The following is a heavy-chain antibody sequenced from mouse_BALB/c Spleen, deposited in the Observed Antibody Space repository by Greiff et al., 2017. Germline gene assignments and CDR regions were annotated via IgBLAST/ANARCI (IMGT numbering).Heavy chain of an antibody. V-gene: IGHV3-2*02. CDR2: ISYSGST. CDR3: ARRPSYAMDY. Sequence: EVKLQESGPGLVKPSQSLSLTCTVTGYSITSDYAWNWIRQFPGNKLEWMGYISYSGSTSYNPSLKSRISITRDTSKNQFFLQLNSVTTEDTATYYCARRPSYAMDYWGQGTSVTVSS. J-gene: IGHJ4*01. CDR1: GYSITSDYA.